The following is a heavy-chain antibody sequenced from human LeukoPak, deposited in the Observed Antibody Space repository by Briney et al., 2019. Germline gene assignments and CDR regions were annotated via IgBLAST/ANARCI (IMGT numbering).Heavy chain of an antibody. CDR2: ISVY. J-gene: IGHJ4*02. V-gene: IGHV1-18*01. Sequence: GASVKVSCKASGYTFTSYGISWVRQAPGQGLEWMGWISVYAQKFQGRVTMTTDTSTSTAYMELRSLRSDDTAAYYCARRFNYYDSSGYHEGFYFDYWGQGTLVTVSS. D-gene: IGHD3-22*01. CDR1: GYTFTSYG. CDR3: ARRFNYYDSSGYHEGFYFDY.